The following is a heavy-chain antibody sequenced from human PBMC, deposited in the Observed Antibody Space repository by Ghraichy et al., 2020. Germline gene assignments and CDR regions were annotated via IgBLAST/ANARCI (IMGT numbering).Heavy chain of an antibody. J-gene: IGHJ5*02. Sequence: SQTLSLTCNVSSGSVSSASYYWSWIRQPPGKGLEWMGYIYYSGYTKYNPSLKSRVTISVDTSKNQFSLKLSSVTAADTAVYYCARELRFLEMGYTIGFDPWGQGTLVTVSS. D-gene: IGHD3-3*01. CDR3: ARELRFLEMGYTIGFDP. V-gene: IGHV4-61*01. CDR1: SGSVSSASYY. CDR2: IYYSGYT.